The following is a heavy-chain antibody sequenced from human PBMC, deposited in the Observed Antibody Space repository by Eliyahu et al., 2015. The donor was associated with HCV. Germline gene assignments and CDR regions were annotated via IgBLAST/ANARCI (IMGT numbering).Heavy chain of an antibody. Sequence: QVQLVQSGAEVRKPGASVKVSCQASGYTFSHFAVSWVRQAPGQGLEFVGWISAYNGNTNYAQKFQGRVTLTTDTSTSTAYMELRSLISDDTAVYYCARDVPGFGVVLRDHWGQGTLVTVSS. D-gene: IGHD3-3*01. V-gene: IGHV1-18*04. J-gene: IGHJ4*02. CDR2: ISAYNGNT. CDR1: GYTFSHFA. CDR3: ARDVPGFGVVLRDH.